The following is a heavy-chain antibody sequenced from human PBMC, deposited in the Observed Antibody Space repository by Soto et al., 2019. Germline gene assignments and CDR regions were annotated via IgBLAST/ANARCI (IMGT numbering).Heavy chain of an antibody. CDR1: GFTFSNYA. D-gene: IGHD1-1*01. J-gene: IGHJ4*02. CDR2: INGGGDTT. V-gene: IGHV3-23*01. Sequence: GGFLRLSCAASGFTFSNYAMGWVRQAPGKGLEWVSLINGGGDTTYYADSVKGRFTVSRDNSKSIVYLQMNSLRVDDTAVFYCATQDFRRTTGTTWGQGTLVTVSS. CDR3: ATQDFRRTTGTT.